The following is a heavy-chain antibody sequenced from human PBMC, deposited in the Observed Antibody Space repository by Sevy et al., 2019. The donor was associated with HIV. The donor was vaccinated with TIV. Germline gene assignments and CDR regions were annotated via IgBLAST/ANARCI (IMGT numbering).Heavy chain of an antibody. CDR3: AKDRVGGYSYGYVGY. CDR1: GFTFSSYA. V-gene: IGHV3-23*01. J-gene: IGHJ4*02. CDR2: ISGSGGST. Sequence: GGSLRLSCAASGFTFSSYAMSWVRQAPGKGLEWVSAISGSGGSTYYAYSVKGRFTISRDNSKNTLYLQMNSLRAEDTAVYYCAKDRVGGYSYGYVGYWGQGTLVTVSS. D-gene: IGHD5-18*01.